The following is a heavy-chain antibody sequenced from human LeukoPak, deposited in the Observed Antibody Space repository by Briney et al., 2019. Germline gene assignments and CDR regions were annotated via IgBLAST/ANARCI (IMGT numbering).Heavy chain of an antibody. CDR3: ARARDYYDSSGYYPDY. J-gene: IGHJ4*02. D-gene: IGHD3-22*01. Sequence: SETLSLTCTVSGGSIRSSYYYWSWIRQHPGKGLEWIGYIYYSGSTYYNPSLKSRVTISVDTSKNQFSLKLSSVTAADTAVYYCARARDYYDSSGYYPDYWGQGTLVTVSS. CDR2: IYYSGST. CDR1: GGSIRSSYYY. V-gene: IGHV4-31*03.